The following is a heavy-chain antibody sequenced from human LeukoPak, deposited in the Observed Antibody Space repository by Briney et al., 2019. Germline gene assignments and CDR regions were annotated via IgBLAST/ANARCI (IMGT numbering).Heavy chain of an antibody. CDR3: ARENRVGGYSGYGYFDY. CDR1: GGSISSGGYY. D-gene: IGHD5-12*01. V-gene: IGHV4-31*03. Sequence: SETLSLTCTVSGGSISSGGYYWSWIRQHPGKGLEWIGYIYYSGSTYYNPSLKSRVTISADTSKNQFSLKLSSVTAADTAVYYCARENRVGGYSGYGYFDYWGQGTLVTVSS. J-gene: IGHJ4*02. CDR2: IYYSGST.